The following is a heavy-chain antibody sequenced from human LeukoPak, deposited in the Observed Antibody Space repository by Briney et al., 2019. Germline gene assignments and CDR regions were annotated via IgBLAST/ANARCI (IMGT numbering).Heavy chain of an antibody. CDR1: GFTFSSYA. J-gene: IGHJ6*02. V-gene: IGHV3-23*01. Sequence: PGGSLRLSCAASGFTFSSYAMSWVRQAPGKGLEWVSAISGSGGSTYYADSVKGRFTISRDNSKNTLYLQMNSLRAEDTAVYYCAKQRGYSYVYYGMDVWGQGTTVTVSS. D-gene: IGHD5-18*01. CDR3: AKQRGYSYVYYGMDV. CDR2: ISGSGGST.